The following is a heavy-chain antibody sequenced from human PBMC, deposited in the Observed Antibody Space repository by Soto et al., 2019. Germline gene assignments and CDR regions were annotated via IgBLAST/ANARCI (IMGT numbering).Heavy chain of an antibody. Sequence: PGESLKISCKASGYDFTRYWIGWVRQMPGKGLEWMGIIYPGDSITKYDSNTRYSPSFQGQVTISVDKSISTAYLQWSSLRASDTAMYYCARPGREPYDSDGYYSYFDYWGQGTPVTVSS. V-gene: IGHV5-51*01. CDR2: IYPGDSITKYDSNT. D-gene: IGHD3-22*01. J-gene: IGHJ4*02. CDR1: GYDFTRYW. CDR3: ARPGREPYDSDGYYSYFDY.